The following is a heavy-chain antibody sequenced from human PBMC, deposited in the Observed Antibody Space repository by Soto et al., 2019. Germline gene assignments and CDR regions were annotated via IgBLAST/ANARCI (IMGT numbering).Heavy chain of an antibody. D-gene: IGHD4-17*01. CDR1: AFTFSNHW. Sequence: GGSLRLSCAASAFTFSNHWFHWVRQAPGKGLVWVSAISADGGRTFYADSVKGRFTISRDNSKNTLYLQMNSLRAEDTAVYYYARETTVAHYWGQGTLVTVSS. CDR3: ARETTVAHY. CDR2: ISADGGRT. J-gene: IGHJ4*02. V-gene: IGHV3-74*01.